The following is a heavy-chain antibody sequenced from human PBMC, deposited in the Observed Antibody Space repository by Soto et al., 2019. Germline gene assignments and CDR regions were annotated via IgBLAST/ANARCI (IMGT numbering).Heavy chain of an antibody. CDR3: ARRQISPPTRGAASARGGMDV. D-gene: IGHD6-13*01. Sequence: GGSLRLSCAASGFTFNNYGMHWVRQAPGKGLEWVAVIWNDGNGYYYANSVKGRFTISRDNSKNTLYLQISSLRAEDTAVYFCARRQISPPTRGAASARGGMDVWGQGTTVTVSS. V-gene: IGHV3-33*01. CDR1: GFTFNNYG. CDR2: IWNDGNGY. J-gene: IGHJ6*02.